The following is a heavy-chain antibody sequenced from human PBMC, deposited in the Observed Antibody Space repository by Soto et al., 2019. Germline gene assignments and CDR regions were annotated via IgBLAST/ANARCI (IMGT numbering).Heavy chain of an antibody. J-gene: IGHJ4*02. CDR1: GGSISSGDYY. V-gene: IGHV4-30-4*01. CDR2: IYYSGST. D-gene: IGHD3-3*01. CDR3: ARRCITIFGVVIISDYFDY. Sequence: QVQLQESGPGLVKPSQTLSLTCTVSGGSISSGDYYWSWIHQPPGKGLEWIGYIYYSGSTYYNPSLKSRVTISVDTSKNQFSLKLSSVTAADTAMYYCARRCITIFGVVIISDYFDYWGQGTLVTVSS.